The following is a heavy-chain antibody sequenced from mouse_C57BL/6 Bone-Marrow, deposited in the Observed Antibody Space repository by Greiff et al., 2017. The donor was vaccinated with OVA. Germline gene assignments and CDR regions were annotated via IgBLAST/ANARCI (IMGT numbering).Heavy chain of an antibody. V-gene: IGHV5-6*01. CDR1: GFTFSSYG. Sequence: EVHLVESGGDLVKPGGSLKLSCAASGFTFSSYGMSWVRQTPDKRLEWVATISSGGSYTYYPDSVKGRFTISRDNAKNTLYLQMSSLKSEDTAMYYCARRGVTKAMDYWGQGTSVTVSS. CDR3: ARRGVTKAMDY. CDR2: ISSGGSYT. J-gene: IGHJ4*01. D-gene: IGHD2-2*01.